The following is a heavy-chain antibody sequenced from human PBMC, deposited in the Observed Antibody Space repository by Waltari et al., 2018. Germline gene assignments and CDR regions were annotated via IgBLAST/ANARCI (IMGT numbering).Heavy chain of an antibody. CDR1: GASVSSGNYF. CDR3: SIFFCSSPNFTLPPYYFYS. D-gene: IGHD2-2*01. J-gene: IGHJ4*01. Sequence: QVQLQESGPRLVKPSETLSLSCTVSGASVSSGNYFWSWLRQPPGKALEWIGYIYYTGDTIYKSSLKSLVIISFYTSKNHFSLKIISVTAADTAVYYCSIFFCSSPNFTLPPYYFYS. V-gene: IGHV4-61*03. CDR2: IYYTGDT.